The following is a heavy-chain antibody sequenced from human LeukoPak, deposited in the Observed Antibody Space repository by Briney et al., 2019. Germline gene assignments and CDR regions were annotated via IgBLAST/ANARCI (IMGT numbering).Heavy chain of an antibody. CDR1: GYTFTSYY. CDR2: INPNSSGT. Sequence: ASVKVSCKASGYTFTSYYMHWVRQAPGQGLEWMGWINPNSSGTNYAQKFQGRVTMTRDTSISTAYMELSRLRSDDTAVYYCARAPSIRVITNFDYWGQGTLVTVSS. V-gene: IGHV1-2*02. D-gene: IGHD3-16*02. J-gene: IGHJ4*02. CDR3: ARAPSIRVITNFDY.